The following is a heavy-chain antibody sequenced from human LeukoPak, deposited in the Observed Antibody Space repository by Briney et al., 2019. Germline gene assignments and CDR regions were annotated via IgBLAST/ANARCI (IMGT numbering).Heavy chain of an antibody. CDR3: ARAPSQGWELQGGGDY. CDR2: ISAYNGNT. D-gene: IGHD1-26*01. CDR1: GYTFTSYG. Sequence: ASVKVSCKASGYTFTSYGISWVRQAPGQGLEWMGWISAYNGNTNYAQKLQGRVTMTTDTSTSTAYMELRSLRSDDTAVYYCARAPSQGWELQGGGDYWGQGTLVTVSS. V-gene: IGHV1-18*01. J-gene: IGHJ4*02.